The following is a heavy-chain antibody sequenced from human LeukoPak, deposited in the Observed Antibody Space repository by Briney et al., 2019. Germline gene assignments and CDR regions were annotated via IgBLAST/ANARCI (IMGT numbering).Heavy chain of an antibody. V-gene: IGHV3-7*03. D-gene: IGHD1-1*01. Sequence: GGSLRLSCAASGFTFSSYWMSWVRQAPGKGLEWVANIKQDGSEKYYVDSVKGRFTISRDNAKNSLYLQMNSLRAEDTALYYCAKGRDWKLEGLMDVWGQGTTVTVSS. CDR3: AKGRDWKLEGLMDV. CDR1: GFTFSSYW. J-gene: IGHJ6*02. CDR2: IKQDGSEK.